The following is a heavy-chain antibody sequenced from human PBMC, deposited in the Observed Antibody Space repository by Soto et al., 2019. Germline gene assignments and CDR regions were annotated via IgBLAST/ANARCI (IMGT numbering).Heavy chain of an antibody. V-gene: IGHV3-48*02. CDR3: ARDEKEQWLVRYYYYGMDV. CDR2: ISSSSSTI. Sequence: GGSLRLSCAASGFTFSSYSMNWVRLPPGKGLEWVSYISSSSSTIYYADSVKGRFTISRDNAKNTMYLQMNSLRDEDTAVYYCARDEKEQWLVRYYYYGMDVWGQGTTVTVSS. CDR1: GFTFSSYS. J-gene: IGHJ6*02. D-gene: IGHD6-19*01.